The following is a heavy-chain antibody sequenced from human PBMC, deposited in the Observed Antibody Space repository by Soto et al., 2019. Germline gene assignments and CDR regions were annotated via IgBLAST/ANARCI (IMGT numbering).Heavy chain of an antibody. Sequence: GEPLKIPCPCSGYSFTSYWIGWVRQMPGKGLEWMGIIYPGDSDTKYSPSFQGQVTISADKSISTDYLQWSRLKASDTAMYYCANYWRSGSYYYFDNWGQGTLVTVPS. CDR3: ANYWRSGSYYYFDN. CDR2: IYPGDSDT. J-gene: IGHJ4*02. CDR1: GYSFTSYW. V-gene: IGHV5-51*01. D-gene: IGHD3-22*01.